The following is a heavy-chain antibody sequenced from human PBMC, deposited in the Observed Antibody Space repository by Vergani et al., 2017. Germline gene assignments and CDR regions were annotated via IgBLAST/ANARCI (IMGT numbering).Heavy chain of an antibody. J-gene: IGHJ4*02. Sequence: EVRLLESGGGLVQPGGSLRLSCAASGFTFDDYAMHWVRQAPGKGLEWVSGINWNSDSIAYADSVKGRFTISRDNSKNTLFLQMNSLRPEDTAVYYCARDTVTGSRYFDYWGQGTLVTVSS. CDR2: INWNSDSI. CDR3: ARDTVTGSRYFDY. CDR1: GFTFDDYA. D-gene: IGHD6-19*01. V-gene: IGHV3-9*01.